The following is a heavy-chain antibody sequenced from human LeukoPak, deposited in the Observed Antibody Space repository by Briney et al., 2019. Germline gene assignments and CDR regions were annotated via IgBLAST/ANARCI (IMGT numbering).Heavy chain of an antibody. CDR2: INPNSGGT. V-gene: IGHV1-2*02. J-gene: IGHJ4*02. CDR1: GYTFTGYY. D-gene: IGHD3-22*01. Sequence: ASVKVSCKASGYTFTGYYMHWVRQAPGQGLEWMGWINPNSGGTNYAQKFQGRVTMTRDTSISTAYMELSRLRSDDTAVYYCAGDKAFYYDSSGYLFDYWGQGTLVTVSS. CDR3: AGDKAFYYDSSGYLFDY.